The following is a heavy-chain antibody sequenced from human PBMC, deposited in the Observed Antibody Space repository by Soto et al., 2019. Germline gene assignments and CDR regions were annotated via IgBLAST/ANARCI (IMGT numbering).Heavy chain of an antibody. Sequence: GASVKVSCKASGYTFTSYGISWVRQAPGQGLEWMGWISAYNGNTNYAQKLQGRVTMTTDTSTSTAYMELRSLRSDDTAVYYCARVLSAMGLGWFDPWGQGTLVTVSS. CDR3: ARVLSAMGLGWFDP. CDR1: GYTFTSYG. D-gene: IGHD2-2*01. V-gene: IGHV1-18*01. CDR2: ISAYNGNT. J-gene: IGHJ5*02.